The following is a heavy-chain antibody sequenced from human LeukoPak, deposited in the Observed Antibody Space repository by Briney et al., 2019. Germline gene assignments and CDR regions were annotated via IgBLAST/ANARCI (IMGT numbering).Heavy chain of an antibody. CDR1: GFTFSSYA. J-gene: IGHJ6*02. V-gene: IGHV3-30*03. CDR3: ARDYDILTGYAMDV. D-gene: IGHD3-9*01. Sequence: GGSLRLSCAASGFTFSSYAMHWVRQAPGKGLEWVAVISYDGGNKYYADSVKGRFTISRDNAKNSLYLQMNSLRAEDTAVYYCARDYDILTGYAMDVWGQGTTVTVSS. CDR2: ISYDGGNK.